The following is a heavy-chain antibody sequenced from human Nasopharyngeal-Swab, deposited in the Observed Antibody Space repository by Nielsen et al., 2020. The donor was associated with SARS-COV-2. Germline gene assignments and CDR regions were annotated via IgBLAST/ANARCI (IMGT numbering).Heavy chain of an antibody. CDR2: IYYSGST. J-gene: IGHJ3*02. Sequence: WIRHPPGKGLAGIGYIYYSGSTYYNPSLKSRVSISVDTSKNQFSLKLSSVTAADTAVYYCARGDKAEITIFGVVIISAAFDIWGQETMGTVSS. D-gene: IGHD3-3*01. CDR3: ARGDKAEITIFGVVIISAAFDI. V-gene: IGHV4-31*02.